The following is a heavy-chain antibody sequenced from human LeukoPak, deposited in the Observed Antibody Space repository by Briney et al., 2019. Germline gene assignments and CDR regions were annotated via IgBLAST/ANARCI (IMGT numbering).Heavy chain of an antibody. Sequence: GGSLRLSCAASGFTFSSYGMHWVRQAPGKGLEWVAFIRYDGSNKYYADSVKGRFTISRDNSKNTLYLQMNSLRAEDTAVYYCAKDQGGWELRYYFDYWGQGTLVTVSS. J-gene: IGHJ4*02. D-gene: IGHD1-26*01. V-gene: IGHV3-30*02. CDR2: IRYDGSNK. CDR1: GFTFSSYG. CDR3: AKDQGGWELRYYFDY.